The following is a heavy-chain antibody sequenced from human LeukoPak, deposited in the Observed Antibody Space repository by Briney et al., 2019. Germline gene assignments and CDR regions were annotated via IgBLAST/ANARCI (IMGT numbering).Heavy chain of an antibody. CDR2: VNPSGGST. CDR3: ARDMKAPIGYSTLYYYYGMDV. D-gene: IGHD6-13*01. J-gene: IGHJ6*02. CDR1: GYTFTSYY. V-gene: IGHV1-46*01. Sequence: ASVKVSCKASGYTFTSYYMHWVRQAPGQGLEWMGIVNPSGGSTSYAQKFQGRVTMTRDTSTSTVYMELSSLRSEDTAVYYCARDMKAPIGYSTLYYYYGMDVWGQGTTVTVSS.